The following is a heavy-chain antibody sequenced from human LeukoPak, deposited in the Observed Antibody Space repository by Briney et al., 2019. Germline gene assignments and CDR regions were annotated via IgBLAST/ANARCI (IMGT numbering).Heavy chain of an antibody. D-gene: IGHD4-17*01. CDR1: GDSISSSNW. J-gene: IGHJ4*02. Sequence: SGTVSLTCAVSGDSISSSNWWSWFRQPPGKGLEWIGEIYHSGSSNYNPSLKSRVTISVDKSKNQFSLKLSSVTAADTAVYYCARGLMTTGRSNYECWGQGTLVTLSS. V-gene: IGHV4-4*02. CDR3: ARGLMTTGRSNYEC. CDR2: IYHSGSS.